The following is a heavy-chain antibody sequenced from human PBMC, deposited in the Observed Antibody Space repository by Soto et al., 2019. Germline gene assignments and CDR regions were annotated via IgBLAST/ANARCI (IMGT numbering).Heavy chain of an antibody. Sequence: SVKVSCKASGGTFSSYAISWVRQAPGQGLEWMGGIIPIFGTANYAQKFQGRVTITADKSTSTAYMELSSLRSEDTAVYYCAREGDKGDDSSGYYFRDAFDIWGQGTMVTVSS. V-gene: IGHV1-69*06. CDR2: IIPIFGTA. CDR3: AREGDKGDDSSGYYFRDAFDI. J-gene: IGHJ3*02. CDR1: GGTFSSYA. D-gene: IGHD3-22*01.